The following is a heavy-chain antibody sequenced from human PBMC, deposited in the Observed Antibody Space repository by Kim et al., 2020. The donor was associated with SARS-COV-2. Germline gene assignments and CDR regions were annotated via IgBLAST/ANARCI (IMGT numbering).Heavy chain of an antibody. Sequence: SVKVSCKASGGTFSSYAISWVRQAPGQGLEWMGGIIPIFGTANYAQKFQGRVTITADESTSTAYMELSSLRSEDTAVYYCARESEYYDSSGSQRGYFDYWGQGTLVTVSS. J-gene: IGHJ4*02. CDR3: ARESEYYDSSGSQRGYFDY. CDR1: GGTFSSYA. D-gene: IGHD3-22*01. V-gene: IGHV1-69*13. CDR2: IIPIFGTA.